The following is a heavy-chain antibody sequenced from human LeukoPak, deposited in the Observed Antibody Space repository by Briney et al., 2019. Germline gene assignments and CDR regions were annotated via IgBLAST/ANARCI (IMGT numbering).Heavy chain of an antibody. CDR2: ISYDGSNK. CDR1: GFTFSSHG. CDR3: AIGGAAGIYGIDV. Sequence: GGSLRLSCAASGFTFSSHGMHWVRQAPGKGLEWVTFISYDGSNKDYADSVKGRFTISRDKSEDTRYLQVDSLRPEDTAVYYCAIGGAAGIYGIDVWGQGASMTVTS. D-gene: IGHD6-13*01. J-gene: IGHJ6*02. V-gene: IGHV3-30*02.